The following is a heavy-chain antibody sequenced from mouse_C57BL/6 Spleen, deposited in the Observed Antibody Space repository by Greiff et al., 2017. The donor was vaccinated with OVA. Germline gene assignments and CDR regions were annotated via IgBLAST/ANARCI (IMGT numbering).Heavy chain of an antibody. V-gene: IGHV1-69*01. Sequence: QVQLQQPGAELVMPGASVKLSCKASGYTFTSYWMHWVKQRPGQGLEWIGEIDPSDSYTNYNQKFTGKSTLTVEKSSSTAYMQLSSLTSEDSAVYYCARSGSSSFTFDYWGQGTTLTVSS. J-gene: IGHJ2*01. CDR1: GYTFTSYW. D-gene: IGHD1-1*01. CDR3: ARSGSSSFTFDY. CDR2: IDPSDSYT.